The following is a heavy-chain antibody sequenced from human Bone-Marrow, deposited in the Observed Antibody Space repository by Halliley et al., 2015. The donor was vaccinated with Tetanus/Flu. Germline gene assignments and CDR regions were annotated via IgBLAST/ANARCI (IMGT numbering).Heavy chain of an antibody. CDR2: IDTLGTTI. CDR3: ARGKNTIFGVVLDF. Sequence: AVSGFSFTSFEMSWVRQAPGKGLEWISYIDTLGTTIYYADSVQGRFSVSRDTGRNSLSLQMNSLRVEDTALYYCARGKNTIFGVVLDFWGQGTLVTVSS. V-gene: IGHV3-48*03. CDR1: GFSFTSFE. D-gene: IGHD3-3*01. J-gene: IGHJ4*02.